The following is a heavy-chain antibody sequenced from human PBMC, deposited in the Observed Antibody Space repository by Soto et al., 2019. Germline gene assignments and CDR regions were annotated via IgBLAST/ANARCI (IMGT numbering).Heavy chain of an antibody. Sequence: GSVKVSCKASGYTFTGYYIHWVRQAPGQGLEWMGWINPNSGGTNYAQKFQGWVTMTRDTSISTAYMELSRLTSDDTAVYYCATACRDGYNCLDYWGQGTLVTVSS. V-gene: IGHV1-2*04. CDR2: INPNSGGT. CDR1: GYTFTGYY. J-gene: IGHJ4*02. CDR3: ATACRDGYNCLDY. D-gene: IGHD5-12*01.